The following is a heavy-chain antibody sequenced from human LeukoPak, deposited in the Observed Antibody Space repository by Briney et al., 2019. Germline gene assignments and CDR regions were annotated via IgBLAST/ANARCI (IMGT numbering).Heavy chain of an antibody. Sequence: SETLSLTCTVSGASFTIFYWSWIRQPAGKGLECIGHFFSSGSTNYNSSFKSRATISVDKSKNQFSLSLTSVTAADTAVYFCARYSGIYGHDYWGQGTLVTVPS. J-gene: IGHJ4*02. V-gene: IGHV4-4*07. D-gene: IGHD3-10*01. CDR3: ARYSGIYGHDY. CDR1: GASFTIFY. CDR2: FFSSGST.